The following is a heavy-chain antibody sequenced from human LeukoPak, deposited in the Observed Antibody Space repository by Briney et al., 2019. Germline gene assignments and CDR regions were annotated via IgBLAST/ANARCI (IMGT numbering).Heavy chain of an antibody. CDR1: GFTFSSYS. J-gene: IGHJ5*02. CDR3: ARDSQGGPTNWFDP. Sequence: GGSLRLSCAASGFTFSSYSMNWVRQAPGNGLEWVSSISSSSYIYYADSVKGRFTISRGNAKNSLYLQMNSLRAEDTAVYYCARDSQGGPTNWFDPWGPGTLVTVSS. CDR2: ISSSSYI. V-gene: IGHV3-21*01. D-gene: IGHD3-16*01.